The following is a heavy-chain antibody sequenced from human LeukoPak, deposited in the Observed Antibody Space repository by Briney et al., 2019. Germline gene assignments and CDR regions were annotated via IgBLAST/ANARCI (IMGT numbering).Heavy chain of an antibody. D-gene: IGHD6-6*01. CDR1: AGSISSSSYY. J-gene: IGHJ4*02. Sequence: PSETLSLTCTVSAGSISSSSYYWGWIRQPPGKGLEWIGSIYYSGSTYYNPSLKSRVTISVDTSKNQFSLKLSSVTAADTAVYYCARVDSSSGFRFDYWGQGTLVTVSS. CDR3: ARVDSSSGFRFDY. CDR2: IYYSGST. V-gene: IGHV4-39*01.